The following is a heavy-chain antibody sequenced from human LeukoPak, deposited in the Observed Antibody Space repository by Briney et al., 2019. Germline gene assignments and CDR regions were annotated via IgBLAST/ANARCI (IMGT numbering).Heavy chain of an antibody. CDR1: GYKFTGYY. Sequence: EASVKVSCKASGYKFTGYYMHWVRQAPGQGLEWMGWINPNSGDSHHAQKFQGRVTMTRDTSISTAYMELSSLRSDDTAVYYCSRDGNFDFWGQGTLVTVSS. J-gene: IGHJ4*02. V-gene: IGHV1-2*02. CDR2: INPNSGDS. CDR3: SRDGNFDF. D-gene: IGHD1-26*01.